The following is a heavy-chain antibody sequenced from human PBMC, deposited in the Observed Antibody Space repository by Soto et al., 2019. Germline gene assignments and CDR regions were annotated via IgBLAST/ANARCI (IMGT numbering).Heavy chain of an antibody. CDR3: ARTEIRFLEWSVDAFDI. CDR1: GYTFTSYC. CDR2: ISAYNGNT. Sequence: WASVKVSCKASGYTFTSYCISWVRQAPGQGLEWMGWISAYNGNTNYAQKLQGRVTMTTDTSTSTAYMELRSLRSDDTAVYYCARTEIRFLEWSVDAFDIWGQGTMVT. J-gene: IGHJ3*02. D-gene: IGHD3-3*01. V-gene: IGHV1-18*01.